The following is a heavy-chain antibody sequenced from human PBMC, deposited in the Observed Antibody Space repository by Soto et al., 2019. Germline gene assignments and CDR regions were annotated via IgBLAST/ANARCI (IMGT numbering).Heavy chain of an antibody. CDR2: IYPGDSDT. J-gene: IGHJ6*02. Sequence: GESLKISCKGSGYSFTSYWIGWVRQMPGKGLEWMGIIYPGDSDTRYSPSFQGQVTISADKSISTAYLQWSSLKASDTAMYYCALGRGIDFWGGYSAQKNMDVWGQGTTVTVSS. V-gene: IGHV5-51*01. CDR3: ALGRGIDFWGGYSAQKNMDV. D-gene: IGHD3-3*01. CDR1: GYSFTSYW.